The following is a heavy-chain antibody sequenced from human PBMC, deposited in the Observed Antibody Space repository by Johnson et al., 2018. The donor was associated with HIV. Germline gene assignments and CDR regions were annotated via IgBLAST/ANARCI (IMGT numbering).Heavy chain of an antibody. V-gene: IGHV3-30*03. Sequence: QVLLVESGGGVVQPGRSLRLSCVGSGFTFSSYGMHWVRQAPGKGLEWVAVISYDGNNKYYADSVKGRFTISRDNSKNTLYLQMNSLRAEDTAVYYCARAVRGYSYGLDIWGQGTMVTVSS. CDR2: ISYDGNNK. CDR3: ARAVRGYSYGLDI. J-gene: IGHJ3*02. CDR1: GFTFSSYG. D-gene: IGHD5-18*01.